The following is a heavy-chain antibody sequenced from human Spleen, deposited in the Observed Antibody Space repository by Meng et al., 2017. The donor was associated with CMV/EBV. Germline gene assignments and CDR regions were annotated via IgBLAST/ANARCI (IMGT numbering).Heavy chain of an antibody. CDR3: ARRGVTYYDFWSGYYDAFDI. CDR2: IYYSGST. D-gene: IGHD3-3*01. J-gene: IGHJ3*02. CDR1: GGSISSSSYY. Sequence: SETLSLTCTVSGGSISSSSYYWGWIRQPPGKGLEWIGSIYYSGSTYYNPSLKRRVTISVDTSKNQFSLKLSSVTAADTAVYYCARRGVTYYDFWSGYYDAFDIWGQGTMVTVSS. V-gene: IGHV4-39*01.